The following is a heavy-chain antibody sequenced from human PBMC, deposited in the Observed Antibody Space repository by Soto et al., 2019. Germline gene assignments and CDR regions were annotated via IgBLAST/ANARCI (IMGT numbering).Heavy chain of an antibody. J-gene: IGHJ5*01. CDR1: GGSVSSSSYY. Sequence: SETLSLTCSVSGGSVSSSSYYWGWIRQPPGKGLEWIGSISYSGSTYYNPSLKSRVTISVDTSKNQFSLSLSSVTAADTAVYYCSFLDTGTATYLFDFSAQGSPV. CDR2: ISYSGST. V-gene: IGHV4-39*01. CDR3: SFLDTGTATYLFDF. D-gene: IGHD2-2*02.